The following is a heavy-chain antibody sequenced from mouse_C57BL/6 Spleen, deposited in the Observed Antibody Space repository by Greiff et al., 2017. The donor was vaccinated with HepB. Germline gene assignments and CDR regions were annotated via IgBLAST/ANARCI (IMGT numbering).Heavy chain of an antibody. CDR1: GFTFSDYG. V-gene: IGHV5-17*01. D-gene: IGHD1-1*01. CDR3: ASPYYGSSYDAMDY. CDR2: ISSGSSTI. Sequence: EVKLMESGGGLVKPGGSLKLSCAASGFTFSDYGMHWVRQAPEKGLEWVAYISSGSSTIYYADTVKGRFTISRDNAKNTLFLQMTSLRSEDTAMYYCASPYYGSSYDAMDYWGQGTSVTVSS. J-gene: IGHJ4*01.